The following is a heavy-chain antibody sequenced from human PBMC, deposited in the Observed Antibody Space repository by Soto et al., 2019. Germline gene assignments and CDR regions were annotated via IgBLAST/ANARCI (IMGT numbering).Heavy chain of an antibody. D-gene: IGHD3-10*01. J-gene: IGHJ1*01. CDR3: ARAGSWSSFQH. Sequence: PWETLSLTCAVYGGSFSGYYWSWIRQPPGKGLEWIGEINHSGSTNYNPSLKSRVTISVDTSKNQFSLKLSSVTAADTAVYYCARAGSWSSFQHWGQGTLVTVSS. V-gene: IGHV4-34*01. CDR2: INHSGST. CDR1: GGSFSGYY.